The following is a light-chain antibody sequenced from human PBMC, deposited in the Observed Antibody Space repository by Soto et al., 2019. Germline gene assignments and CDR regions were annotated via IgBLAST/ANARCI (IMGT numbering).Light chain of an antibody. V-gene: IGLV2-14*01. J-gene: IGLJ2*01. CDR1: SNDIGANDY. Sequence: QSALTQPASVSGSPGQSITISCTGTSNDIGANDYVSWYQHHPGQAPKILIYEAANRPSGVSHRFSGSKSGNTASLTISGLQAEDEADYFCTSYTSTSILVFGGGTKLTVL. CDR3: TSYTSTSILV. CDR2: EAA.